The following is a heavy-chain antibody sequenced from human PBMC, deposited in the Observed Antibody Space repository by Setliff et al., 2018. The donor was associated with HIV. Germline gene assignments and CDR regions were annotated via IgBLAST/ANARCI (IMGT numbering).Heavy chain of an antibody. CDR2: IYYSGST. D-gene: IGHD3-22*01. V-gene: IGHV4-39*01. CDR1: GGSISNSRYY. J-gene: IGHJ5*02. Sequence: SETLSLTCAVSGGSISNSRYYWSWIRQPPGKGLEWIGSIYYSGSTYYNPSLKSRVTISVDTSKNQFSLKLSSVTAADAAVYYCASRVYYYDSSGYLREEGFDPWGQGTLVTAPQ. CDR3: ASRVYYYDSSGYLREEGFDP.